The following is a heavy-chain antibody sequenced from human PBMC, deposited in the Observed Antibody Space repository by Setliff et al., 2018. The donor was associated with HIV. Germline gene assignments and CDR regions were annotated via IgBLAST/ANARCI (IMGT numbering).Heavy chain of an antibody. CDR1: GFTVSSNY. J-gene: IGHJ4*03. V-gene: IGHV3-53*01. CDR3: ARSPQGGYFDY. CDR2: IYSGGTT. Sequence: PGGSLRLSCAASGFTVSSNYMNWVRQAPGKGLEWVSIIYSGGTTYYADSVKGRFTISRDNSKNTLYLQMNSLRVEDTAVYHCARSPQGGYFDYWGQGTLVTAPQ.